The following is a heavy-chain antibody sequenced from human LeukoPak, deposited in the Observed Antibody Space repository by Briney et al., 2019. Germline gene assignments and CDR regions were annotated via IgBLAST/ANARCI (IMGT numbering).Heavy chain of an antibody. CDR3: ARDISQLWYFDY. Sequence: SVKVSCKASGGTFSSYTISWVRQAPGQGLELMGRIIPILGIANYAQKFQGRVTITADKSTSTAYMELSSLRSEDRAVYYCARDISQLWYFDYWGQRTLVTVSS. CDR1: GGTFSSYT. CDR2: IIPILGIA. D-gene: IGHD5-18*01. J-gene: IGHJ4*02. V-gene: IGHV1-69*04.